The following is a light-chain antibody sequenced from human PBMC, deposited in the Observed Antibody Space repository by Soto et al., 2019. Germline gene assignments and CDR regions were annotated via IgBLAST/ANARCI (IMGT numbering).Light chain of an antibody. CDR3: QKYNGTPRT. CDR1: QGISSW. CDR2: AAS. V-gene: IGKV1-27*01. J-gene: IGKJ1*01. Sequence: DIQMTQSPSSVSASVGDRVTITCRASQGISSWLAWYQQKPGKVPKLLIYAASTSQSRVPSRFSGGGSGTDFTLTISSLQPEDVATYYCQKYNGTPRTFGQGTKVELK.